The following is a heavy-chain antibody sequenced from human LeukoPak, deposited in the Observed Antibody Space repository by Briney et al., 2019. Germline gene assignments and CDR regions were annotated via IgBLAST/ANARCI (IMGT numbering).Heavy chain of an antibody. CDR1: GFTFSSNE. CDR2: ISSSSSYR. J-gene: IGHJ4*02. V-gene: IGHV3-21*01. D-gene: IGHD3-16*01. CDR3: MSYAGRSDDY. Sequence: GALRLSCAASGFTFSSNEMNWVRQAPGKGLEWVSSISSSSSYRYYADSVKGRFTISRDNAKNSLHLQMNSLRAEDTAVYYCMSYAGRSDDYWGQGTLVTVSS.